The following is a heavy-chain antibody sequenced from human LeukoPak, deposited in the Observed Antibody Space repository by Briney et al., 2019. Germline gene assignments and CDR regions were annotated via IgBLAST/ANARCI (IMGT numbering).Heavy chain of an antibody. Sequence: ASVKVSCKASGYTFTSYYMHWVRQAPGQGLEWMGWINPNSGGTNYAQKFQGRVTMTRDTSISTAYMELSRLRSDDTAVYYCAREKYPLPLTGDYWGQGTLVTVSS. J-gene: IGHJ4*02. CDR3: AREKYPLPLTGDY. V-gene: IGHV1-2*02. CDR1: GYTFTSYY. CDR2: INPNSGGT. D-gene: IGHD2-2*01.